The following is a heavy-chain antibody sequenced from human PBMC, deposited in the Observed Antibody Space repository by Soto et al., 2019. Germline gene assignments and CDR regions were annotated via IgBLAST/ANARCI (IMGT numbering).Heavy chain of an antibody. CDR3: AKDRGPYSSSPIDY. CDR1: GFTFSSYA. CDR2: IRGSGDST. D-gene: IGHD6-6*01. Sequence: GGSLRLSCAASGFTFSSYAMSWVRQAPGKGLEWVSAIRGSGDSTYYTDSVKGRFTISRDNSKNTLYLQMNSLRVEDTAVYYCAKDRGPYSSSPIDYWGQGTLVTVSS. V-gene: IGHV3-23*01. J-gene: IGHJ4*02.